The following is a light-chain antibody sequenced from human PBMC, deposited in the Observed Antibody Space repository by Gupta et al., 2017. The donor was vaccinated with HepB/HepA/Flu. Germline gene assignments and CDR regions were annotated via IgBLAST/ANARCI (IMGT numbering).Light chain of an antibody. CDR1: QSISSN. CDR2: AAS. CDR3: QQYNNWLT. Sequence: EIVMTQSPDTLSVSPGERANLSCRASQSISSNLAWYQKKPGQAPRLLMYAASTRTTGIPARCSGGASGTLITRTISSVQSEVFAVYYCQQYNNWLTFGGGTKVEIK. V-gene: IGKV3-15*01. J-gene: IGKJ4*01.